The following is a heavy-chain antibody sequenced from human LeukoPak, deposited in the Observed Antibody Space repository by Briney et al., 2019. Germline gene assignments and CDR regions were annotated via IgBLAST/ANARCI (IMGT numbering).Heavy chain of an antibody. CDR1: GGSFSGYY. CDR3: ARRKGYYYDSSGYYGGAGDLDY. Sequence: SETLSLTCAVYGGSFSGYYWSWIRQPPGKGLEWIGEINHSGSTNYNPSLKSRVTISVDTSKNQFSLKLSSVTAADTAVYYCARRKGYYYDSSGYYGGAGDLDYWGQGTLVTVSS. V-gene: IGHV4-34*01. D-gene: IGHD3-22*01. J-gene: IGHJ4*02. CDR2: INHSGST.